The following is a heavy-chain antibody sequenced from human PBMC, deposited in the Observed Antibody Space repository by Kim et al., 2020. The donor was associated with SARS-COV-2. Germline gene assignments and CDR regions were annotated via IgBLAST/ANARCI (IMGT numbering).Heavy chain of an antibody. V-gene: IGHV6-1*01. J-gene: IGHJ4*02. Sequence: SQTLSLTCAISGDSVSSNSATWNWIRQSPSTGLEWLGRTYYRSKWSNDYAAFVKSRITINPDTSKNQFSLQLNSVTPEDTALYYCARGKSVVRGVTPNFHYWGQGTLVTVSS. CDR1: GDSVSSNSAT. D-gene: IGHD3-10*01. CDR2: TYYRSKWSN. CDR3: ARGKSVVRGVTPNFHY.